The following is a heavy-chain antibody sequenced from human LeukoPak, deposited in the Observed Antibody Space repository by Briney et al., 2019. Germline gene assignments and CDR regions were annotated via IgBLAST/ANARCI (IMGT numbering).Heavy chain of an antibody. CDR3: ARDNGSFFHDAFDI. CDR1: GYTFTGYY. J-gene: IGHJ3*02. CDR2: INPNSGAA. D-gene: IGHD1-26*01. V-gene: IGHV1-2*02. Sequence: ASVKVSCKASGYTFTGYYMHWVRQAPGQGLEWMGWINPNSGAANYAQKFQGRVTMTRDTSISTAYMELTTLRSDDTALYYCARDNGSFFHDAFDIWGQGTMVTVSS.